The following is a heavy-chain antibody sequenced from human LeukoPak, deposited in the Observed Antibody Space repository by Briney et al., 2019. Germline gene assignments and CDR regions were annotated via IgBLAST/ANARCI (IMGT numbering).Heavy chain of an antibody. J-gene: IGHJ4*02. V-gene: IGHV3-21*01. D-gene: IGHD2-21*02. CDR2: ISISSSYI. CDR1: GFTFSSYS. Sequence: GGALRLSCAAFGFTFSSYSMNWVRQAPGKGPEWVSSISISSSYIYYADSVKGRFTISRDNVKNSLYLQLNSLRVEDTAVYYCARACGGDCYLSDYWGQGTLVTVPS. CDR3: ARACGGDCYLSDY.